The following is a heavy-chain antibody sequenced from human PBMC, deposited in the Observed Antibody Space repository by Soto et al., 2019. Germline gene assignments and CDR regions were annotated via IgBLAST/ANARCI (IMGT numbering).Heavy chain of an antibody. D-gene: IGHD2-2*02. CDR2: IYYTGST. CDR3: ARAVVPAAITN. J-gene: IGHJ4*02. V-gene: IGHV4-30-4*01. Sequence: PSETLSLTXTVSGASISSGDHFGQWIRQPPGKDLEWIGYIYYTGSTYYNPSLRSRVAMSVDTSKNEFSLNLTSVTAADPAVYYCARAVVPAAITNWGQGTLVTVSS. CDR1: GASISSGDHF.